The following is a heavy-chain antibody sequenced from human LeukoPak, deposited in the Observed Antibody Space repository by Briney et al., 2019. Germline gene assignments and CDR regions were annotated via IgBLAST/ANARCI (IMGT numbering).Heavy chain of an antibody. CDR1: GYTFTSYD. D-gene: IGHD3-10*01. V-gene: IGHV1-8*01. Sequence: ASVKVSCKASGYTFTSYDINWVRQAPGQGLEWMGWMNPNRGNTCYAQKFQGRVTMTRNTSISTAYMELSSLRSEDTAVYYCASAHQTYYYGSGNDYWGQGTLVTVSS. J-gene: IGHJ4*02. CDR3: ASAHQTYYYGSGNDY. CDR2: MNPNRGNT.